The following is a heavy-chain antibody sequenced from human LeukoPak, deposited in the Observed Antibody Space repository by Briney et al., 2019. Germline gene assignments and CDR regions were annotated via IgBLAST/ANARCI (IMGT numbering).Heavy chain of an antibody. CDR3: ARVEGPSIFGVIDY. D-gene: IGHD3-3*01. V-gene: IGHV4-39*07. CDR2: IYYSGST. Sequence: SETLSLTCTVSGGSISSRNYYWAWIRQPPGKGLEWIGSIYYSGSTYYNPSLKSRVTISVDTSKNQFSLKMPSVTAADTAVFYCARVEGPSIFGVIDYWGQGTLVTISS. CDR1: GGSISSRNYY. J-gene: IGHJ4*02.